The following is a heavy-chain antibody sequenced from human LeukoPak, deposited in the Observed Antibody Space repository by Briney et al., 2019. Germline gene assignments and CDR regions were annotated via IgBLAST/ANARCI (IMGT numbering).Heavy chain of an antibody. J-gene: IGHJ4*02. CDR2: IYYRGST. CDR3: ARLFVGGIAAAGVDY. D-gene: IGHD6-13*01. V-gene: IGHV4-61*01. CDR1: GGSISSGSYY. Sequence: TSETLSLTCTVSGGSISSGSYYWSWIRQPPGKGLEWIGYIYYRGSTNYNPSLKSRVTISVDTSKNQFSLKLSSVTAADTAVYYCARLFVGGIAAAGVDYWGQGTLVIVSS.